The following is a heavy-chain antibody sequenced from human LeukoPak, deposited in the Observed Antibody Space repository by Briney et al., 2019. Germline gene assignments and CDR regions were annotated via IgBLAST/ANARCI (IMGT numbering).Heavy chain of an antibody. V-gene: IGHV1-2*02. Sequence: GASVKVSCKASGYTFTGYYMHWVRQAPGQGLEWMGWINPNSGGTNYAQKFQGRVTMTRDTSISTAYMELRSLRSDDTAVYYCARDLDRSYYYDSSGYPPFDYWGQGTLVTVSS. J-gene: IGHJ4*02. CDR1: GYTFTGYY. CDR3: ARDLDRSYYYDSSGYPPFDY. CDR2: INPNSGGT. D-gene: IGHD3-22*01.